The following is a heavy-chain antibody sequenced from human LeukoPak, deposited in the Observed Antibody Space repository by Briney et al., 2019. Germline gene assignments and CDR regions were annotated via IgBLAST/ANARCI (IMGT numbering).Heavy chain of an antibody. J-gene: IGHJ5*02. CDR2: IYYSGST. D-gene: IGHD6-19*01. CDR1: GGSISSYY. V-gene: IGHV4-59*01. Sequence: PSETLSLTCTVSGGSISSYYWSWIRQPPGKGLEWIGYIYYSGSTNYNPSLKSRVTISVDTSKNQFSLKLSSVTAADTAVYYCARGVGQSLVPRPWFDPWGQGTLVTVSS. CDR3: ARGVGQSLVPRPWFDP.